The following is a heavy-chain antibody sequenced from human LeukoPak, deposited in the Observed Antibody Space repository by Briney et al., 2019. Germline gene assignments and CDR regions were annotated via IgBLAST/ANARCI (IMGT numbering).Heavy chain of an antibody. Sequence: GGSLRLSCAASGFTFSSYSMNWVRQAPGKGLEWVSSISSSSSYIYYADSVKGRFTISTDNAKNSLYLQMNSLRAEDTAVYYCARHLRLGELSLAYWGQGTLVTVSS. D-gene: IGHD3-16*02. J-gene: IGHJ4*02. V-gene: IGHV3-21*01. CDR1: GFTFSSYS. CDR3: ARHLRLGELSLAY. CDR2: ISSSSSYI.